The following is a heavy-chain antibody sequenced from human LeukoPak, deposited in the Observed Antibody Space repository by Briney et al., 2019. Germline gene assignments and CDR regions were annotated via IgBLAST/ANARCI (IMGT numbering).Heavy chain of an antibody. CDR1: GGSISSYY. J-gene: IGHJ2*01. CDR3: ARDFAGTWYFDL. Sequence: SETLSLTCTVSGGSISSYYWSWIRQPPGKGLEWIGYIYYSGSTNYNPSLKSRVTISVDTSKNQFSLKLNSVTAADTAVYYCARDFAGTWYFDLWGRGTLVTVSS. V-gene: IGHV4-59*01. CDR2: IYYSGST.